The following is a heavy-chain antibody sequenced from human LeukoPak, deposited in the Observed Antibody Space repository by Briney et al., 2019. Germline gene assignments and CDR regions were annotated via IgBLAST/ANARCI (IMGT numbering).Heavy chain of an antibody. CDR2: IYSRGST. Sequence: SETLSLTCTVSGGSISSHYWSWLRQPAGKGLECIGGIYSRGSTNYNPSLRSRVTTSVDTSKNQFSLKLSSVTAADTAVYYCARGGGGGSPYDYWGQGTLVTVSS. V-gene: IGHV4-4*07. D-gene: IGHD1-26*01. CDR3: ARGGGGGSPYDY. J-gene: IGHJ4*02. CDR1: GGSISSHY.